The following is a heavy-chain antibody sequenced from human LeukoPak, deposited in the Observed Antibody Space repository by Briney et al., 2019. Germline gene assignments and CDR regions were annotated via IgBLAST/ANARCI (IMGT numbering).Heavy chain of an antibody. D-gene: IGHD2/OR15-2a*01. J-gene: IGHJ4*02. V-gene: IGHV4-39*01. CDR3: ARFSTSDFDY. CDR1: GGSISGSSYH. CDR2: IYYSGST. Sequence: PSETLSLTCTVYGGSISGSSYHSVWIRQPPGKGLEWIGSIYYSGSTYYNPSLKSRVTISVDTSKNQFSLKLSSVTAADTAVYCCARFSTSDFDYWGQGTLVTVSS.